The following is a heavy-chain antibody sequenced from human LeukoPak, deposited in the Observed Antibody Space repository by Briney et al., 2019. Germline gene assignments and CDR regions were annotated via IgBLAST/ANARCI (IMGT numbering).Heavy chain of an antibody. CDR2: ISYSGST. Sequence: SETLSLTCTVSGGSISNYYWSWIRPPPGKGLEWIGYISYSGSTNYNPSLKSRVTMSVDTSKNQFSLKLSSVTAADTAVYYCARHSSTWYALDYWGQGTLVTVSS. J-gene: IGHJ4*02. D-gene: IGHD6-13*01. CDR3: ARHSSTWYALDY. V-gene: IGHV4-59*01. CDR1: GGSISNYY.